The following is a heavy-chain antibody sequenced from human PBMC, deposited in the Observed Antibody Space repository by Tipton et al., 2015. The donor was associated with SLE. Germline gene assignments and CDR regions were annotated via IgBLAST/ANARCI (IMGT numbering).Heavy chain of an antibody. J-gene: IGHJ4*02. CDR1: GGSISSSNW. V-gene: IGHV4-4*02. CDR3: ARGGRFLEWLTY. D-gene: IGHD3-3*01. CDR2: INHSGST. Sequence: TLSLTCTVSGGSISSSNWWSWVRQPPGKGLEWIGEINHSGSTNYNPSLKSRVTISVDTSKNQFSLKLSSVTAADTAVYYCARGGRFLEWLTYWGQGTLVTVSS.